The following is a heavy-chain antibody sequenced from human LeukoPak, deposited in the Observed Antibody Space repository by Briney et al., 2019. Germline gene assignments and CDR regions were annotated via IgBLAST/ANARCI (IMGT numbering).Heavy chain of an antibody. CDR1: GFTFSSYA. CDR2: ISGSGGST. J-gene: IGHJ4*02. D-gene: IGHD2-8*01. CDR3: AKDFRTGAWGMVPKIDY. Sequence: PGGSLRLSCAASGFTFSSYAMSWVRQAPGKGLEWVSAISGSGGSTYYADSVKGRFTISRDNSKNTLYLQMNSLRAGDTAVYYCAKDFRTGAWGMVPKIDYWGQGTLVTVSS. V-gene: IGHV3-23*01.